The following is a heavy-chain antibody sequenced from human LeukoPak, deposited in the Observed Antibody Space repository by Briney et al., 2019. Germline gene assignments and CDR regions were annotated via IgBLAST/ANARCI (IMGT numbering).Heavy chain of an antibody. Sequence: SVKVSCRASGGTFSSYAISWVRQAPGQGLEWMGGIIPIFGTANYAQKFQGRVTITADKSTSTAYMELSSLRSEDTAVYYCARDARRGYSGYDLDYWGQGTLVTVSS. J-gene: IGHJ4*02. CDR2: IIPIFGTA. CDR1: GGTFSSYA. CDR3: ARDARRGYSGYDLDY. V-gene: IGHV1-69*06. D-gene: IGHD5-12*01.